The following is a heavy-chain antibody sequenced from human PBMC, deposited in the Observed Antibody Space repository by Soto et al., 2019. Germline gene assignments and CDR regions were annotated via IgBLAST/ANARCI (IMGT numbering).Heavy chain of an antibody. CDR3: IKRPRA. CDR2: IYSGGAT. V-gene: IGHV3-66*01. D-gene: IGHD3-16*02. J-gene: IGHJ5*01. CDR1: EFTVSNNY. Sequence: EVQLVESGGGLVQPGGSLRLSCAASEFTVSNNYMSWVRQAPGKGLEWVSLIYSGGATHYADSVRGRFTISRDNSKNTLSLQMNSLRGAYTAIYYFIKRPRAWGQGTLVNGPS.